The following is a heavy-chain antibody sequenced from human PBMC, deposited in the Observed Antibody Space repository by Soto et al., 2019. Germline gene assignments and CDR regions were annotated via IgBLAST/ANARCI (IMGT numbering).Heavy chain of an antibody. CDR1: GYTFTSYY. Sequence: ASVKVSCKASGYTFTSYYMHWVRQAPGQGLEWMGIINPSGGSTSYAQKFQGRVTMTRDTSTSTVYMELSSLRSEDTAVYYCAAVLVTTTFLFDYWGQGTLVTVS. CDR2: INPSGGST. D-gene: IGHD4-17*01. V-gene: IGHV1-46*01. CDR3: AAVLVTTTFLFDY. J-gene: IGHJ4*02.